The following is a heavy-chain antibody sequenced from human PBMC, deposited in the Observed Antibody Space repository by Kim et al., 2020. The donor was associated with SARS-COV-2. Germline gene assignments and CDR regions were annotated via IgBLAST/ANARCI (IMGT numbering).Heavy chain of an antibody. CDR2: FDPEDGET. V-gene: IGHV1-24*01. CDR3: ATDRYDILTGYYNLDY. Sequence: ASVKVSCKVSGCTRTELSMHWVRQAPGKGLEWMGGFDPEDGETIYAQKFQGRVTMPEDTSTDTAYMELSSLRSEDTAVYYCATDRYDILTGYYNLDYWGQGALVTVSS. J-gene: IGHJ4*02. CDR1: GCTRTELS. D-gene: IGHD3-9*01.